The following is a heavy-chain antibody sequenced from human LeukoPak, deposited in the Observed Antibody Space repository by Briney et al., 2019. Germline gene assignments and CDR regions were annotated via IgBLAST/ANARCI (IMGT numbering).Heavy chain of an antibody. CDR2: IRSSGSTI. V-gene: IGHV3-48*04. CDR1: GFTFSSYW. D-gene: IGHD3-10*01. J-gene: IGHJ4*02. Sequence: GGSLRLSCAASGFTFSSYWMSWVRQAPGKGLEWVSYIRSSGSTIYYADSVKGRFTISRDNAKNSLYLQMNSLRAEDTAVYYCARDPGGGFDYWGQGTLVTVSS. CDR3: ARDPGGGFDY.